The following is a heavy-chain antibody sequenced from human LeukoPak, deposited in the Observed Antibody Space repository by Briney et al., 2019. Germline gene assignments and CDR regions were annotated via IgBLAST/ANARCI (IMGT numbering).Heavy chain of an antibody. CDR3: ATLRSRSPDYFDH. CDR2: LFYSGNA. V-gene: IGHV4-39*07. CDR1: GGSYSSSGYY. J-gene: IGHJ4*02. D-gene: IGHD1-26*01. Sequence: TSETLSLTCTVSGGSYSSSGYYWGCFRQPPGKGLEWIGSLFYSGNAYYNPSLKSRVTISVDTSKNHFSLKLRSVTAADTAVYYCATLRSRSPDYFDHWGQGTLVTVSS.